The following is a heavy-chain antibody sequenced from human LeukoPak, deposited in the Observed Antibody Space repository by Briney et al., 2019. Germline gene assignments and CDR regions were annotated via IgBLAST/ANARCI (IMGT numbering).Heavy chain of an antibody. Sequence: GGSLRLSCAASGFTFSTYDMHGVRQPTGKGLEWVSTIGTAGDTYYPGSVKDRFTISRDNAKNSLYLQMNSLRAGDTAVYYCARLVVGEAHDGFDIWGRGTMVTVSS. D-gene: IGHD2-21*01. V-gene: IGHV3-13*04. CDR3: ARLVVGEAHDGFDI. CDR2: IGTAGDT. CDR1: GFTFSTYD. J-gene: IGHJ3*02.